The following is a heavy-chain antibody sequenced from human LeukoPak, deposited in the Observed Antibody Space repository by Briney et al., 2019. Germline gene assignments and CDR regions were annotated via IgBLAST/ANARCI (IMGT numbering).Heavy chain of an antibody. J-gene: IGHJ6*02. V-gene: IGHV1-18*01. CDR1: GYTFTSYG. D-gene: IGHD6-13*01. CDR3: ARDTWRESSSWSFYYYYGMDV. Sequence: ASVKVSCKASGYTFTSYGISWVRQAPGQGLEWMGWISAYNGNTNYAQKLQGRVTMTTDTSTSTAYMELRSLRSDDTAVYYCARDTWRESSSWSFYYYYGMDVWGQGTTVTVSS. CDR2: ISAYNGNT.